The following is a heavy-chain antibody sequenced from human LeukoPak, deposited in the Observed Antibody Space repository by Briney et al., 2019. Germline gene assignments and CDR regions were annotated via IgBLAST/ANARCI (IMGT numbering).Heavy chain of an antibody. CDR3: VKGRYCGGTGCSYFDC. V-gene: IGHV3-23*01. J-gene: IGHJ4*02. Sequence: PGGSLRLSCVASGFIFSTYGMSWVRRAPEKGLEWVSTITAGGGSTYYADSVKGRFTISRDNSKNTLYLQMNSLRAEDTAIYYCVKGRYCGGTGCSYFDCWGQGTLVTFSS. CDR2: ITAGGGST. D-gene: IGHD2-2*01. CDR1: GFIFSTYG.